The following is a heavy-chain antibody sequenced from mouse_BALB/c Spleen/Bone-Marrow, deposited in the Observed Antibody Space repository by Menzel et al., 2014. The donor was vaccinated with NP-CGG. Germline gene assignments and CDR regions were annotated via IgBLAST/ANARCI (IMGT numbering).Heavy chain of an antibody. V-gene: IGHV2-9*02. CDR1: GFSLTSYG. CDR3: AIHGAIGYCPHYYGMDY. D-gene: IGHD1-2*01. Sequence: VMLVESGPGLVAPSQSLSITCTVSGFSLTSYGVHWVRQPPGKSLEWLGVIWAGGSTNYNSALMSRLSISKDNSKSQVFLKMNSLQTDDTAMYYCAIHGAIGYCPHYYGMDYWGQGTSVTVSS. CDR2: IWAGGST. J-gene: IGHJ4*01.